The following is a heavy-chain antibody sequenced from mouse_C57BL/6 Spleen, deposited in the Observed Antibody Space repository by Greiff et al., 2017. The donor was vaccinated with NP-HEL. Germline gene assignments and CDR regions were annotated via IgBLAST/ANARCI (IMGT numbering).Heavy chain of an antibody. J-gene: IGHJ2*01. D-gene: IGHD1-2*01. CDR1: GYAFSSSW. V-gene: IGHV1-82*01. Sequence: LEESGPELVKPGASVKISCKASGYAFSSSWMNWVKQRPGKGLEWIGRIYPGDGDTNYNGKFKGKATLTADKSSSTAYMQLSSLKSDDSAVYCCSRDPYGNYFDYWGQGTTLTVSS. CDR3: SRDPYGNYFDY. CDR2: IYPGDGDT.